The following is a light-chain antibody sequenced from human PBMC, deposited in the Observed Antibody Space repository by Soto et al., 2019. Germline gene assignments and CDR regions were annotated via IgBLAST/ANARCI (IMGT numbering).Light chain of an antibody. CDR1: SSDVGAYDY. Sequence: QSVLTQPASVSGSPGQSIAISCTGTSSDVGAYDYVSWYQQHPDRAPRLVIYEVSNRPSGVSNRFSGSKSVNTATLTISGLQAEDEADHYCASHTTTNTRVFGTGSKLTVL. V-gene: IGLV2-14*03. CDR3: ASHTTTNTRV. J-gene: IGLJ1*01. CDR2: EVS.